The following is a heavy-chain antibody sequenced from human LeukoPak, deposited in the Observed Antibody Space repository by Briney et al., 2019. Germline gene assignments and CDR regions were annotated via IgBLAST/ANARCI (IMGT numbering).Heavy chain of an antibody. D-gene: IGHD2-2*01. J-gene: IGHJ4*02. CDR2: IYVSGDT. Sequence: SETLSLTCTVSGGSISSYYWSWIRQPPGKGLEWIGHIYVSGDTNYNPSLKSRVTISEDTSKNQFSLKLSSVTAADTAVYYCARHRLVTGRRSLVEYFDYWGQGTLVTVSS. CDR3: ARHRLVTGRRSLVEYFDY. V-gene: IGHV4-59*08. CDR1: GGSISSYY.